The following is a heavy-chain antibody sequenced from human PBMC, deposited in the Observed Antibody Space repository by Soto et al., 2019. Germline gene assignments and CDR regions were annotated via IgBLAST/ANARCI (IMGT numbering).Heavy chain of an antibody. CDR2: IDHSGST. V-gene: IGHV4-30-2*01. Sequence: QLQLQESGSGLVKPSQTLSLTCAVSGGSISSGGYSWSWIRQPPGKGLEWIGYIDHSGSTYYNPSLKSRVTISVDRSKKQFSLKLSSVTAADMAVYYWARDMGSDDFWSGDPHPYGMDVWGQGTTVTVSS. D-gene: IGHD3-3*01. J-gene: IGHJ6*02. CDR3: ARDMGSDDFWSGDPHPYGMDV. CDR1: GGSISSGGYS.